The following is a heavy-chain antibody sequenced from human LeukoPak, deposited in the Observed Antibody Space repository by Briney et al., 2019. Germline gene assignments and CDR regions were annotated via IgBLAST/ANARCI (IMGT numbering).Heavy chain of an antibody. CDR3: ARESYCSSTSCYTEYYYYYMDV. CDR1: GYTFTSYG. CDR2: ISAYNANT. Sequence: ASVKVSCKASGYTFTSYGISWVRQAPGQGLEWMGWISAYNANTNYAQKLQGRVTMTTDTSTSTAYMELRSLISDDTAVYYCARESYCSSTSCYTEYYYYYMDVWGKGTTVTVSS. J-gene: IGHJ6*03. D-gene: IGHD2-2*02. V-gene: IGHV1-18*01.